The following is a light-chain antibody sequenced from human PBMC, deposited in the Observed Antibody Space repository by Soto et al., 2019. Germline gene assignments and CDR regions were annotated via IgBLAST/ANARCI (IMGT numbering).Light chain of an antibody. CDR3: QHYNSYSEA. CDR2: AAS. V-gene: IGKV1-5*01. Sequence: DIQMTQSPSSLSASVGDRITITCRASQSISRYLNWYQHKPGKAPKLLINAASSLERGVPSRFSGGGSGTDFTLTISSLRPDDFATYYCQHYNSYSEAFGQGTKVDIK. CDR1: QSISRY. J-gene: IGKJ1*01.